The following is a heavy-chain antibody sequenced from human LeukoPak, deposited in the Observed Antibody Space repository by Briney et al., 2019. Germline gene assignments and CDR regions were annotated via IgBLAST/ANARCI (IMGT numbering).Heavy chain of an antibody. J-gene: IGHJ4*02. CDR1: GFTFSSYW. Sequence: GGSLRLSCAASGFTFSSYWMSWVRQAPGKGLEWVANIKQDGSEKYYVDSVKGRFTISRDNAKVSLYLQMDSLRAEDTAVYYCARDGYSYGYFFDYWGQGTLVTVSS. D-gene: IGHD5-18*01. V-gene: IGHV3-7*03. CDR2: IKQDGSEK. CDR3: ARDGYSYGYFFDY.